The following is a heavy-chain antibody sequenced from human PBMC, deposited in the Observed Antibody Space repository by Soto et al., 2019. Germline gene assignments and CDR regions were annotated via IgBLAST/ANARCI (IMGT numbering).Heavy chain of an antibody. CDR2: IYPGDSDT. Sequence: GESLKLSCKGSGYSFTSYWIGWVRQMPGKGLEWMGIIYPGDSDTRYSPSFQGQVSISADKSISTAYLQGSSLKASDTAMYDCARHRGPMIMITFGGPFGPLDPWGQGTLVTVSS. J-gene: IGHJ5*02. D-gene: IGHD3-16*01. CDR3: ARHRGPMIMITFGGPFGPLDP. V-gene: IGHV5-51*01. CDR1: GYSFTSYW.